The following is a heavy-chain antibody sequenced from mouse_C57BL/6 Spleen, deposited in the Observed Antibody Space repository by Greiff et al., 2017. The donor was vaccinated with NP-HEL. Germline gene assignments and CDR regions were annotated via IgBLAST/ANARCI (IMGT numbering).Heavy chain of an antibody. CDR1: GYTFTEYT. D-gene: IGHD4-1*01. CDR2: FYPGGGSI. Sequence: VQLQQSGAELVKPGASVKLSCKASGYTFTEYTIHWVKQRSGQGLEWIGWFYPGGGSIKYNEKFKDKVTLTADKSSSTLYLELSKLTSVDSEVYVCARHEGWDVGYFDYWGQGTTLTVSS. CDR3: ARHEGWDVGYFDY. J-gene: IGHJ2*01. V-gene: IGHV1-62-2*01.